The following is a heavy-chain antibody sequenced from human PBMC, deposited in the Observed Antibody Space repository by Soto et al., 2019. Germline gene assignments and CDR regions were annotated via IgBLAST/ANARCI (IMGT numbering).Heavy chain of an antibody. CDR3: ARARSSGWYGY. CDR1: GYTITGYY. J-gene: IGHJ4*02. D-gene: IGHD6-19*01. CDR2: INPNSGGT. Sequence: SVKVACKASGYTITGYYMHWVLLAPGQGLEWMGWINPNSGGTNYAQKFQGRVTMTRDTSISTAYMELSRLRSDDKVVYYGARARSSGWYGYWGQGTLVTVSS. V-gene: IGHV1-2*02.